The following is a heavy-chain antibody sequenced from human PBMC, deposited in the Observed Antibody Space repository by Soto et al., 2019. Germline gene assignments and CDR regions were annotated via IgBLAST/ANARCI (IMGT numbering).Heavy chain of an antibody. Sequence: ASETLSLTCTVSGGSISSSSYYWGWIRQPPGKGLEWIGSIYYSGSTYYNPSLKSRVTISVDTSKNQFSLKLSSVTAADTAVYYCARRQDSSSPHFDYWGQGTLVTVSS. CDR3: ARRQDSSSPHFDY. D-gene: IGHD6-6*01. CDR1: GGSISSSSYY. CDR2: IYYSGST. V-gene: IGHV4-39*01. J-gene: IGHJ4*02.